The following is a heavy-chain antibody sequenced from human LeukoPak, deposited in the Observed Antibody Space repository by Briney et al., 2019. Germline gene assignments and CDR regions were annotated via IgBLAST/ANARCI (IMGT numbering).Heavy chain of an antibody. D-gene: IGHD3-10*01. CDR3: ARNWEL. V-gene: IGHV1-2*02. Sequence: ASVKVSCKVSGDILSTYYIQWVRQAPGAGLEWVGWINTDIGGTHSAPKFQGRVSMTSDKSISTAYLELTRLTSDDTAMYYCARNWELWGQGTLVTVSS. CDR2: INTDIGGT. J-gene: IGHJ4*02. CDR1: GDILSTYY.